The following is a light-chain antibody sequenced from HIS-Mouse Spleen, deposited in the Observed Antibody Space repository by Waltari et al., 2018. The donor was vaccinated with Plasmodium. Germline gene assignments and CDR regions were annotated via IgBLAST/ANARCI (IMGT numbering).Light chain of an antibody. CDR1: KFGDKY. CDR2: QDS. J-gene: IGLJ2*01. V-gene: IGLV3-1*01. Sequence: SYELTQPHSVSVSPGQTASITCPGDKFGDKYACWYQQKPSQSPVLVIYQDSKRPSGIPERFSGSSPGNTATLTISGTQAMDEADYYCQAWDSSTVVFGGGTKLTVL. CDR3: QAWDSSTVV.